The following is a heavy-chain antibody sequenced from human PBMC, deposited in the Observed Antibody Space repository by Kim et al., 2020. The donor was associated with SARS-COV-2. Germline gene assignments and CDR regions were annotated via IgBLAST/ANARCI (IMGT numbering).Heavy chain of an antibody. CDR2: ISGSGGST. CDR3: AQGPDYGDYVDY. CDR1: GFTFSSYA. J-gene: IGHJ4*02. V-gene: IGHV3-23*01. Sequence: GGSLRLSCAASGFTFSSYAMSWVRQAPGKGLEWVSAISGSGGSTYYADHVKGRFTISRDNSKNTLYLQMDSLRAEDTAVYYWAQGPDYGDYVDYWGQGTLVTVSS. D-gene: IGHD4-17*01.